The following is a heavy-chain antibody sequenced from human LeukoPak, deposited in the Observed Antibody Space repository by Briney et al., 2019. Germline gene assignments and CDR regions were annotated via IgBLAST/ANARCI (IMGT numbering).Heavy chain of an antibody. CDR2: ISPAGYTT. D-gene: IGHD4-11*01. Sequence: GGSLRLTCAASDFAFSAEAMGWVRQFPGGGLEWVSTISPAGYTTYYAESLKGRFIISRDNSKSTLFLQMNSLRVEDTALYYCTKARSGSSNWALQVFEYWGQGALVTVSS. J-gene: IGHJ4*02. CDR3: TKARSGSSNWALQVFEY. CDR1: DFAFSAEA. V-gene: IGHV3-23*01.